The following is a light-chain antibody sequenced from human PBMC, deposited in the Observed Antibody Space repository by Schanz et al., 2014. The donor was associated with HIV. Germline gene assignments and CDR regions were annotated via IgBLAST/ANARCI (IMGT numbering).Light chain of an antibody. V-gene: IGLV1-40*01. CDR3: QSYDSSLSAWV. Sequence: QSVLTQPPSVSGAPGQRVTISCTGNNSNIGAGYDVHWYQQLPGTAPKLLIYGDSNRPSGVPDRFSGSKSGTSASLVISGLRSEDEADYYCQSYDSSLSAWVFGGGTKLTVL. CDR1: NSNIGAGYD. CDR2: GDS. J-gene: IGLJ3*02.